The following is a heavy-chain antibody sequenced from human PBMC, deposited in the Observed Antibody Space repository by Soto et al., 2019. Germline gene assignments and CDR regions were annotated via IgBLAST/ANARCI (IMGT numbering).Heavy chain of an antibody. CDR3: ARDGYSITTSGYYYYGMDV. V-gene: IGHV1-46*01. J-gene: IGHJ6*02. D-gene: IGHD6-13*01. CDR2: INPSGGST. Sequence: ASVKVSCKASGYTFTSYYMHWVRQAPGQGLEWMGIINPSGGSTSYAQKFQGRVTMTRDTSTSTVYMELSSLRSEDTAVYYCARDGYSITTSGYYYYGMDVWGQGTTVTVS. CDR1: GYTFTSYY.